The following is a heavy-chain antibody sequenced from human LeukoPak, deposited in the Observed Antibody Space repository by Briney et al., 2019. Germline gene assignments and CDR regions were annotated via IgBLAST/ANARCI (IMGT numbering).Heavy chain of an antibody. Sequence: PGGSLRLSCAASGFTFNSYYMHWVRQAPGKGLEWVSYISSSGSTIYYADSVKGRFTISRDNAKNSLYLQMNSLRAEDTAVYYCARECIAVAGTYDYWGQGTLVTVSS. CDR3: ARECIAVAGTYDY. CDR1: GFTFNSYY. V-gene: IGHV3-11*01. J-gene: IGHJ4*02. D-gene: IGHD6-19*01. CDR2: ISSSGSTI.